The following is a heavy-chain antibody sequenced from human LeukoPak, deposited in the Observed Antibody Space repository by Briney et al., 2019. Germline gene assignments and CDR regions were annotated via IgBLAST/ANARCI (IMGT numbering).Heavy chain of an antibody. Sequence: ASVKVSCKASGYTFTSYYMHWVRQAPGQGLEWMGIINPSGGSTSYAQKFQGRVTMTRDTSTSTVYMELSSLRSEDTAVYYCAREGYSGYDYVNRAGPLDYWGQGTLVTVSS. CDR1: GYTFTSYY. CDR3: AREGYSGYDYVNRAGPLDY. V-gene: IGHV1-46*03. CDR2: INPSGGST. D-gene: IGHD5-12*01. J-gene: IGHJ4*02.